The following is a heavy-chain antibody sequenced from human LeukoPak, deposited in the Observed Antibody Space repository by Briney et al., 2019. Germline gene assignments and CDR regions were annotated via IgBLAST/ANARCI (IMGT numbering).Heavy chain of an antibody. V-gene: IGHV3-23*01. D-gene: IGHD6-13*01. CDR2: ISGSGGGP. Sequence: ESGGSLRLSCAASGFTFSTYAMNWVRQAPGKGLGWVSGISGSGGGPNYADSVKGRFTISRDNSKNTLYLQMNSLRAEDTAVYYCARVSDSWSCDVWGKGTTVTVSS. CDR1: GFTFSTYA. J-gene: IGHJ6*04. CDR3: ARVSDSWSCDV.